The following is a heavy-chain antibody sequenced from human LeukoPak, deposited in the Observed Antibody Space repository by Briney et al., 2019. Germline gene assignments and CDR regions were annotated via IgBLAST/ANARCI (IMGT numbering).Heavy chain of an antibody. CDR1: GFTFSSYE. D-gene: IGHD3-10*01. V-gene: IGHV3-48*03. Sequence: GALRLSCAASGFTFSSYEMNWGRPAPGKGLEWVSYISSSGSTIYYADPVKGRFTISRDNAKNSLYLQMNSLRAEDTAVYYCARADVLLWFGERILRGYYYGMDVWGKGTTVTVSS. J-gene: IGHJ6*04. CDR3: ARADVLLWFGERILRGYYYGMDV. CDR2: ISSSGSTI.